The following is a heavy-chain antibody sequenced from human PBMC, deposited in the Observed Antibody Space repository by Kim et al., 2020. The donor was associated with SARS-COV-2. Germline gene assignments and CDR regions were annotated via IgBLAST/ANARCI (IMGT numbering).Heavy chain of an antibody. CDR3: ARGYTSGYLRLSDYYGMDV. Sequence: SETLSLTCTVSRGSISSYYWSWIRQPPGKGLEWIGYIYYRGSTNYNPFLKSRVTISVDTSKNQFSLKLSSVTAADTAVYYCARGYTSGYLRLSDYYGMDVWGQGTTVTVSS. J-gene: IGHJ6*02. V-gene: IGHV4-59*13. CDR1: RGSISSYY. D-gene: IGHD3-22*01. CDR2: IYYRGST.